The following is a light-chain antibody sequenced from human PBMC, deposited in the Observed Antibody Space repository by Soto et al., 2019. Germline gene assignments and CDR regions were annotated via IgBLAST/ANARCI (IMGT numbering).Light chain of an antibody. J-gene: IGKJ1*01. CDR2: KAS. V-gene: IGKV1-5*03. CDR1: QTISSW. Sequence: DIQMTQSPSTLSGSVGDRVTITCRASQTISSWLAWYQQKPGKAPKLLIYKASTLKSGVPSRFSGSASGKEFTLTISSLQPDAFATYYCQHYNSYSEAFGQGTKVDIK. CDR3: QHYNSYSEA.